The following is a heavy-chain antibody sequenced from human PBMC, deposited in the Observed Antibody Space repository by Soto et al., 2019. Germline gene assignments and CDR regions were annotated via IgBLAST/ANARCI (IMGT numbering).Heavy chain of an antibody. V-gene: IGHV3-23*01. CDR2: ISGSGGST. CDR1: GFTFSSYA. CDR3: AHNYYYSSGYYYPFAY. Sequence: GGSLRLSCAASGFTFSSYAMSWVRQAPGKGLEWVSAISGSGGSTYYADSVKGRFTISRDNSKNTLYLQMNSLRAEDTAVYYCAHNYYYSSGYYYPFAYWGQGTLVTVSS. J-gene: IGHJ4*02. D-gene: IGHD3-22*01.